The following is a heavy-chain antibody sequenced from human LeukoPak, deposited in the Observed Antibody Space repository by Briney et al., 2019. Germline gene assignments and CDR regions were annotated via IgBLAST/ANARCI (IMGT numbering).Heavy chain of an antibody. V-gene: IGHV1-46*01. CDR2: INPSGGST. Sequence: ASVKVSCKSSGYTFTSYYMHWVRQAPGQGLEWMGIINPSGGSTSYAQKFQGRVTMTRDTSTSTVYMELSSLRSEDTAVYYCARDGGISSSWYGWHYWGQGTLVTVSS. CDR1: GYTFTSYY. CDR3: ARDGGISSSWYGWHY. J-gene: IGHJ4*02. D-gene: IGHD6-13*01.